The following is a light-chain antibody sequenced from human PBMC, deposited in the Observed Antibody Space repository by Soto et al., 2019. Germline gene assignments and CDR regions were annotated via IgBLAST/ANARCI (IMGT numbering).Light chain of an antibody. V-gene: IGKV1-13*02. CDR3: QQLNTYSS. CDR1: QGIGDT. J-gene: IGKJ4*01. CDR2: DTS. Sequence: AIQLTQSPSSLSASVGDRVTITFRASQGIGDTLAWYQHKPGQTPRLLIYDTSTRATGVPTRFSGSGSGTEFTLTISSLQPEDFATYFCQQLNTYSSFGGGTKVDI.